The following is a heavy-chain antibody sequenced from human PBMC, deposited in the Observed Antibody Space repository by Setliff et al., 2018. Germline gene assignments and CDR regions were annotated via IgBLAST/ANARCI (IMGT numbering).Heavy chain of an antibody. CDR2: IKQDGSEK. V-gene: IGHV3-7*01. CDR1: GFTVSSNY. CDR3: ARDGGEY. D-gene: IGHD3-16*01. J-gene: IGHJ4*02. Sequence: GGSLRLSCAASGFTVSSNYMSWVRQAPGKGLEWVANIKQDGSEKDYVDSVKGRLTISRDNAKNSLYLQMNSLRAEDTAVYYCARDGGEYWGQGTLVTVSS.